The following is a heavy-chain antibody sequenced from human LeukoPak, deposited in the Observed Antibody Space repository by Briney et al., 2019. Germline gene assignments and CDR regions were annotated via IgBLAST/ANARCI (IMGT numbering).Heavy chain of an antibody. D-gene: IGHD3-10*01. J-gene: IGHJ4*02. CDR1: GGSISSYY. Sequence: PSETLSLTCTVSGGSISSYYWSWIRQPAGKGLEWIGYIYYSGSTYYNPSLKSRVTISVDTSKNQFSLKLSSVTAADTAVYYCARFIVRGVIREFDYWGQGTLVTVSS. CDR2: IYYSGST. V-gene: IGHV4-59*06. CDR3: ARFIVRGVIREFDY.